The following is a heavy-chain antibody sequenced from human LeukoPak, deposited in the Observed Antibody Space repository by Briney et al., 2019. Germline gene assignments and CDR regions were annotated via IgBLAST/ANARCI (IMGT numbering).Heavy chain of an antibody. CDR2: VNYSGRT. Sequence: SETLSLTCTVSGDSISSSDFYWGWIRRPPGKGLEWIALVNYSGRTFYNPSLESRATISVDMSKNQFSLRLNSVTAADTAVYYCARRRKDLNWFDPWGQGTLVTVSS. V-gene: IGHV4-39*01. J-gene: IGHJ5*02. CDR1: GDSISSSDFY. CDR3: ARRRKDLNWFDP.